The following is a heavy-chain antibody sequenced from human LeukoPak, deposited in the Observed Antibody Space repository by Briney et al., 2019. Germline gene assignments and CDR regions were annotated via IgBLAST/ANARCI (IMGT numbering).Heavy chain of an antibody. D-gene: IGHD3-22*01. J-gene: IGHJ4*02. Sequence: GGSLRLSCAASGFTFSSYSMNWVRQAPGKGLEWVSSTSSSSSYIYYADSVKGRFTISRDNAKNSLYLQMNSLRAEDTAVYYCARESTDSSSYYSAAVDYWGQGTLVTVSS. V-gene: IGHV3-21*01. CDR2: TSSSSSYI. CDR3: ARESTDSSSYYSAAVDY. CDR1: GFTFSSYS.